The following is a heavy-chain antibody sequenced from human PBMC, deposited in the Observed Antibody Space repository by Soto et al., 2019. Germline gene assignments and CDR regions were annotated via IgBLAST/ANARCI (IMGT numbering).Heavy chain of an antibody. CDR2: VYYSGTT. CDR3: ARPTAVPNTLRSRYFFDY. Sequence: SETLSLTCSVSGGSVSNKTYYWSWIRQPPGKRLEWIGYVYYSGTTNYNPSLMSRVTISVDLSKNQFSLRLSSVTTADTALYYCARPTAVPNTLRSRYFFDYWGQGTLVTVSS. D-gene: IGHD4-17*01. V-gene: IGHV4-61*01. J-gene: IGHJ4*02. CDR1: GGSVSNKTYY.